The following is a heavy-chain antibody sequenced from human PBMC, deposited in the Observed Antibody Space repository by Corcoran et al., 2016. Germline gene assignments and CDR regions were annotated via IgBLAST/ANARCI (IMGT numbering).Heavy chain of an antibody. CDR3: ARREAVAGSIDY. D-gene: IGHD6-19*01. Sequence: EVQLVQSGAEVKKPGESLKISCKCAGYSFTSYWIGWVRQMPGKGLEWMGIIYPGDSDTRYSPSFQGQVTISADKSISTAYLQWSCLKAPDTAMYYGARREAVAGSIDYWGQGTLVTVSS. CDR1: GYSFTSYW. CDR2: IYPGDSDT. V-gene: IGHV5-51*01. J-gene: IGHJ4*02.